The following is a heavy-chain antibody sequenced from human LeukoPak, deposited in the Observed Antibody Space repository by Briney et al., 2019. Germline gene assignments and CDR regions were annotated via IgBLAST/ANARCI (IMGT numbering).Heavy chain of an antibody. D-gene: IGHD2/OR15-2a*01. CDR2: INPDSGGT. Sequence: PGASVKVSCKASGYTFTGYYMHWVRQAPGQGLEWMGWINPDSGGTNNAQKFQGRVTMTRDTSISTAYMELSRLRSDDTAVYYCARTFYDTLDSDAFDFWGQGTMVIVSS. CDR3: ARTFYDTLDSDAFDF. J-gene: IGHJ3*01. V-gene: IGHV1-2*02. CDR1: GYTFTGYY.